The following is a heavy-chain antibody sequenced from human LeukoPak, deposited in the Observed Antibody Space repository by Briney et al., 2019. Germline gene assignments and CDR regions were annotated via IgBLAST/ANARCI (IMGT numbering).Heavy chain of an antibody. CDR1: GFTVSSNY. Sequence: GGSLRLSCAASGFTVSSNYMSWVRQAPGKGLEWFSVIYSGGSTYYADSVKGRFTISRDNSKNTLYLQMNSLRAEHTAITYCARDVPQTYYEDRSGYYAPDISGKGRPVTVSS. CDR2: IYSGGST. D-gene: IGHD3-22*01. J-gene: IGHJ6*04. CDR3: ARDVPQTYYEDRSGYYAPDI. V-gene: IGHV3-53*01.